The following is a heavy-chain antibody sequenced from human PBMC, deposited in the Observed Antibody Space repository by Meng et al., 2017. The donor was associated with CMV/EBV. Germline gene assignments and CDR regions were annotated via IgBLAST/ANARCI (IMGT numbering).Heavy chain of an antibody. CDR2: ISSSGSTI. CDR3: ARDRDGNYRYYYGLDV. D-gene: IGHD4-11*01. CDR1: GFTVSSNY. Sequence: GESLKISCAASGFTVSSNYMSWVRQAPGKGLEWVSYISSSGSTIYYADSVKGRFTISRDNAKNSLYLQMNSLRAEDTAVYYCARDRDGNYRYYYGLDVWGQGTTVTVSS. V-gene: IGHV3-11*01. J-gene: IGHJ6*02.